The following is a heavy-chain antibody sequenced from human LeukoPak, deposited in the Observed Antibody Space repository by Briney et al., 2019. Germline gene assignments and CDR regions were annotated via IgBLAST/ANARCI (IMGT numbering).Heavy chain of an antibody. CDR2: IYYSGST. CDR3: AREVKHDYYYYYYMDV. CDR1: GGSISSYY. D-gene: IGHD2-21*01. J-gene: IGHJ6*03. Sequence: SETLSLTCTVSGGSISSYYWSWIRQPPGKGLEWIGYIYYSGSTNYNPSLKSRVTISVDTSKNQFSLKLSSVTAADTAVYYCAREVKHDYYYYYYMDVWGKGTTVTVSS. V-gene: IGHV4-59*01.